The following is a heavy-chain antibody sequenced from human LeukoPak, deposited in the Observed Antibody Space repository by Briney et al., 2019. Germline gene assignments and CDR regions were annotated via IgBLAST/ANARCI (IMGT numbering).Heavy chain of an antibody. V-gene: IGHV4-61*08. CDR3: AREVITMVRGVINWYFDL. CDR1: GGSISSGGYY. J-gene: IGHJ2*01. D-gene: IGHD3-10*01. Sequence: SETQSLTCTVSGGSISSGGYYWSWIRQHPGKGLEWIGYIYYSGSTNYNPSLKSRVTISVDTSKNQFSLKLSSVTAADTAVYYCAREVITMVRGVINWYFDLWGRGTLVTVSS. CDR2: IYYSGST.